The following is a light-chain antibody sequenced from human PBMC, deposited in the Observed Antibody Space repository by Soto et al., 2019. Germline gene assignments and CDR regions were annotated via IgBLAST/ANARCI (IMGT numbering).Light chain of an antibody. V-gene: IGKV3-20*01. J-gene: IGKJ1*01. Sequence: EIVLTQSPFTLSLSPGQGATLSCRASQSLSSIYLAWYQQKPGQAPRLLIYRTSSRATGIPDRFSGSESATDFTLTISRLEPDDSAVYYCQQYGSSPRTFGPGTKVDIK. CDR2: RTS. CDR3: QQYGSSPRT. CDR1: QSLSSIY.